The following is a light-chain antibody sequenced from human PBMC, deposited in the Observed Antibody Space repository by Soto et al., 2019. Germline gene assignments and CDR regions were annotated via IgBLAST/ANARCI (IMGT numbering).Light chain of an antibody. J-gene: IGLJ2*01. CDR3: QSYDSSLTVV. Sequence: QSVLTQPPSVSGAPGQRVTISCTGSSSNIGAGYDVHWYQQFPGTTPKFLIYGNTNRPSGVPDRFSASKSGTSASLDITGLPAEDEGEYFCQSYDSSLTVVFGGGTKLTVL. V-gene: IGLV1-40*01. CDR2: GNT. CDR1: SSNIGAGYD.